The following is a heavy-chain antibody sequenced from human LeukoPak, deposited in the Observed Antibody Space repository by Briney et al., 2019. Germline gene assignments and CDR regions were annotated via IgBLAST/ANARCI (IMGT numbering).Heavy chain of an antibody. Sequence: PGGSLRLSCSASGFTFSSYAMHRVRQAPGKGLEYVSAISSNGGSTYYADSVKGRFTISRDNSKNTLYLQMSSLRAEDTAVYYCVKPYSSGWYRANFDYWGQGTLVTVSS. CDR1: GFTFSSYA. V-gene: IGHV3-64D*06. D-gene: IGHD6-19*01. CDR2: ISSNGGST. J-gene: IGHJ4*02. CDR3: VKPYSSGWYRANFDY.